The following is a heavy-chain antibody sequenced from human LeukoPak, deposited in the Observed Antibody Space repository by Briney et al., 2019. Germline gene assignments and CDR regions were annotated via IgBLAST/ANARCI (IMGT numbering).Heavy chain of an antibody. CDR2: ISGSGSST. J-gene: IGHJ4*02. CDR1: EFSFGGYA. CDR3: AKSFRGYTGSYFDY. Sequence: PGGSLRLSCAPSEFSFGGYAMSWVRQAPGKGLEWVSAISGSGSSTYYADSVKGRLYISRDNSDNTLYLQMNSLSAEDTAVYYCAKSFRGYTGSYFDYWGQGTLVTVSS. V-gene: IGHV3-23*01. D-gene: IGHD1-26*01.